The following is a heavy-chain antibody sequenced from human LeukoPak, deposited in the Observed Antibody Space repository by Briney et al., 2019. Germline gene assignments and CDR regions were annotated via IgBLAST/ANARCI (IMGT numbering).Heavy chain of an antibody. V-gene: IGHV1-2*02. Sequence: ASVKVSCKASGYTFTGYYMHWVRQAPGQGLEWMGWINPNSGGTNYAQKFQGRVTITRNTSISTAYMELSSLRSEDTAVYYCARGGYCTNGVCFAYVDFDYWGQGTLVTVSS. CDR1: GYTFTGYY. D-gene: IGHD2-8*01. CDR2: INPNSGGT. J-gene: IGHJ4*02. CDR3: ARGGYCTNGVCFAYVDFDY.